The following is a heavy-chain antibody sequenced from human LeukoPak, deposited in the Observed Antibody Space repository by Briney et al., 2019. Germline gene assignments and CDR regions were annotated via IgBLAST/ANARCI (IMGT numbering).Heavy chain of an antibody. CDR2: INPNSGGT. D-gene: IGHD6-13*01. Sequence: GASVTVSCKASGYTFTGYYMHWVRQAPGQGLEWMGWINPNSGGTNYAQKFQGRVTMTRDTSISTAYMELSRLRSDDTAVYYCARASGVSAAGSPYYFDYWGQGTLVTVSS. J-gene: IGHJ4*02. V-gene: IGHV1-2*02. CDR1: GYTFTGYY. CDR3: ARASGVSAAGSPYYFDY.